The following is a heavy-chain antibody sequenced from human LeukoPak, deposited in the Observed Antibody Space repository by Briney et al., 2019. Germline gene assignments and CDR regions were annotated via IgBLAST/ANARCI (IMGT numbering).Heavy chain of an antibody. CDR2: IYYSGST. Sequence: SETLSLTCTVSGGSISSYYWSWIRQPPGKGLEWIGYIYYSGSTNYNPSLKSRVTISVDTSKNQFSLKPSSVTAADTAVYYCARDLEYNWFDPWGQGTLVTVSS. V-gene: IGHV4-59*01. J-gene: IGHJ5*02. CDR3: ARDLEYNWFDP. CDR1: GGSISSYY.